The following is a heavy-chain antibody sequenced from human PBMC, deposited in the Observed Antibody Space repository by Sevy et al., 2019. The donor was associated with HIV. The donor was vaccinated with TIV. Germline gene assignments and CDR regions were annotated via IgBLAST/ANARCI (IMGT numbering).Heavy chain of an antibody. CDR1: GGSFSGYY. CDR2: INHSGST. D-gene: IGHD3-3*01. J-gene: IGHJ6*02. Sequence: SETLSLTCAVYGGSFSGYYWSWIRQPPGKGLEWIGEINHSGSTNYNPPLKSRVTISVDTSKNQFSLKLSSVTAADTAVYYCARARYDFWSGYYSPYYYYYGMDVWGQGTTVTVSS. CDR3: ARARYDFWSGYYSPYYYYYGMDV. V-gene: IGHV4-34*01.